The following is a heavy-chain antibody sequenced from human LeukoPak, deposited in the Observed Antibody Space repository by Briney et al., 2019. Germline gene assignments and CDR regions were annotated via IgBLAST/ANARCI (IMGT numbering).Heavy chain of an antibody. Sequence: SETLSLTCTVSGGSISSYYWSSIRQPPGKGLEWIGYIYYSGSTNYNPSLKSRVTISVDTSKNQFSLKLSSVTAADTAVYYCARGVSITGTTWDVVDYWGQGTLVTVSS. J-gene: IGHJ4*02. CDR2: IYYSGST. D-gene: IGHD1-20*01. CDR3: ARGVSITGTTWDVVDY. V-gene: IGHV4-59*08. CDR1: GGSISSYY.